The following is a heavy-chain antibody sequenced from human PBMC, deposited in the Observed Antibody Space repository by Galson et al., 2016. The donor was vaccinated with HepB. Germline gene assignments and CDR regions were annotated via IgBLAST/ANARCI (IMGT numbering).Heavy chain of an antibody. J-gene: IGHJ6*02. CDR2: IIPVFDTP. CDR3: SSPGVGYNADYYNKLDV. D-gene: IGHD5-24*01. V-gene: IGHV1-69*06. CDR1: GVTFDEYS. Sequence: SVKVSCKASGVTFDEYSLDWVRQAPGLGLEWMGGIIPVFDTPNYAQKFQGRLTITADKSTSTLYMHLAGLTFEDTAVYYCSSPGVGYNADYYNKLDVWGHGTTVTVSS.